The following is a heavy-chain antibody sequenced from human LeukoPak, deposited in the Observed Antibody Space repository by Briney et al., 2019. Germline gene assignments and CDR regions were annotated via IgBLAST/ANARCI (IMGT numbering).Heavy chain of an antibody. J-gene: IGHJ4*02. D-gene: IGHD2-15*01. CDR2: ISGSGGST. V-gene: IGHV3-23*01. CDR1: GFTFSSYA. Sequence: GGSLRLSCAASGFTFSSYAISWVRQAPGKGLEWVSAISGSGGSTYYADSVKGRFTISRDNSKNTLYLQMNSLRAEDTAVYYCAKALVGYCSGGSCFSFDYWGQGTMVTVSS. CDR3: AKALVGYCSGGSCFSFDY.